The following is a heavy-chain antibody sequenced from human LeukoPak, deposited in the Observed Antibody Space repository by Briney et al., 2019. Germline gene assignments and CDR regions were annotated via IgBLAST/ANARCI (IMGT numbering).Heavy chain of an antibody. Sequence: GGSLRLSCAASGFTFNNYAMTWVRQAPGRGLEWVSGISGGGTRTYYAYSVKGRFSISRDNSKNTLDLQMNSLRAEDTAVYYCAKSSRDSSGYFDYWGQGTLVTVSS. CDR3: AKSSRDSSGYFDY. J-gene: IGHJ4*02. V-gene: IGHV3-23*01. CDR1: GFTFNNYA. CDR2: ISGGGTRT. D-gene: IGHD3-22*01.